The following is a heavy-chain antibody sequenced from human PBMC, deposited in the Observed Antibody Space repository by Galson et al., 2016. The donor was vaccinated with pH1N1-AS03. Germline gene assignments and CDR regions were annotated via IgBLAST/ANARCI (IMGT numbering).Heavy chain of an antibody. V-gene: IGHV1-3*01. D-gene: IGHD1-26*01. CDR3: ARGRGYYGMDV. Sequence: SVKVSCKASGYTFISYVMHWVRQAPGQRLEWMGWINAGNGNTTYSQSFQGRVTITRDTSASKAYMELSSLRSEDTAVYYCARGRGYYGMDVGGQGTTVTGSS. CDR1: GYTFISYV. CDR2: INAGNGNT. J-gene: IGHJ6*02.